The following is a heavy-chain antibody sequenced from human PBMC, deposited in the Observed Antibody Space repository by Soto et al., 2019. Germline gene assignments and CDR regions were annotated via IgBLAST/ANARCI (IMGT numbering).Heavy chain of an antibody. V-gene: IGHV4-59*01. CDR2: IFYSGST. Sequence: SETHPPTRTVSYASTSSCYWSGLQPPPGKGLEWIGYIFYSGSTNYNPSLKSRVTISADTSKNQLSLKLSSVTAADTAVYYCARAKTSGYGDVYYFDYWGQGTLVTVS. CDR3: ARAKTSGYGDVYYFDY. CDR1: YASTSSCY. J-gene: IGHJ4*02. D-gene: IGHD4-17*01.